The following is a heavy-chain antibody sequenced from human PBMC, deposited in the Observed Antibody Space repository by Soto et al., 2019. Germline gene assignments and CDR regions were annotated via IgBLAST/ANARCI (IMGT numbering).Heavy chain of an antibody. V-gene: IGHV4-30-4*01. CDR2: IYYSGST. CDR3: ARLYYYHSGPFDH. CDR1: GGSISSGDYY. D-gene: IGHD3-10*01. J-gene: IGHJ4*02. Sequence: PSETLSLTCTVSGGSISSGDYYWSWIRQPPGKGLECIGYIYYSGSTYYNPSLKSQFTISVDTSKNQFSLKLSSVTAADTAMYYCARLYYYHSGPFDHWGQGTLVTVSS.